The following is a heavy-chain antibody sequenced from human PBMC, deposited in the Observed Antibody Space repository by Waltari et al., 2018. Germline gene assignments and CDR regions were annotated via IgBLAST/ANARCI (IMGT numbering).Heavy chain of an antibody. D-gene: IGHD6-13*01. J-gene: IGHJ4*02. Sequence: EVQLLESGGGLVQPGGSLRLSCAASGFTFSSYAMSWVRQAQGKGLEWVSAISGSCGSTYYADSVKGRFTISRDNSKNTLYLQMNSLRAEDTAVYYCAKEEGGPSSSWGKDHFDYWGQGTLVTVSS. CDR1: GFTFSSYA. CDR2: ISGSCGST. V-gene: IGHV3-23*01. CDR3: AKEEGGPSSSWGKDHFDY.